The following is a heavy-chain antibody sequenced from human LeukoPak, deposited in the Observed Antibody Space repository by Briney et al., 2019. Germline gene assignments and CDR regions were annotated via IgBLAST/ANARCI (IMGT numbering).Heavy chain of an antibody. CDR1: GFTFSSYT. CDR2: ISGSSRHK. D-gene: IGHD1-14*01. V-gene: IGHV3-21*01. CDR3: ARDTGVNRFDP. J-gene: IGHJ5*02. Sequence: GGSLRLSCAASGFTFSSYTMNWVRQAPGKGLEWVSSISGSSRHKYYADSVKGRFTISRDNAKNSLYLQMNSLRAEDTAVYYCARDTGVNRFDPWGQGTLVTVSS.